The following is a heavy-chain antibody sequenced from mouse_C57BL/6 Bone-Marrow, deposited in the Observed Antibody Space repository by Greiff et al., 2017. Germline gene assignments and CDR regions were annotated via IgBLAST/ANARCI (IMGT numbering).Heavy chain of an antibody. J-gene: IGHJ3*01. CDR3: TTGDGYYDWVWFAY. V-gene: IGHV1-26*01. CDR2: IYPRDGST. CDR1: GYTFTDYY. Sequence: QLQQSGPELVKPGASVKISCKASGYTFTDYYMNWVKQSHGKSLEWIVWIYPRDGSTKYNEKFKGKATITADTSSNTAYLQLSSLASEDTAVYYCTTGDGYYDWVWFAYGGQGTLVTVSA. D-gene: IGHD2-3*01.